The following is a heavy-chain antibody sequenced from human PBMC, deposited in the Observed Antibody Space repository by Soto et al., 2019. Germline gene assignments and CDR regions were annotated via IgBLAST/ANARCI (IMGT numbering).Heavy chain of an antibody. Sequence: PGGSLRLSCVASGFSFSSYSLVWVRQAPGKGLEWVSYIFVDSTTIYYADSVKGRFTVSRDNAQNSLFLVINSLRAEDTAVYYCARDRDWAFDYWCQGTLVYVS. CDR2: IFVDSTTI. V-gene: IGHV3-48*04. CDR1: GFSFSSYS. J-gene: IGHJ4*02. D-gene: IGHD3-9*01. CDR3: ARDRDWAFDY.